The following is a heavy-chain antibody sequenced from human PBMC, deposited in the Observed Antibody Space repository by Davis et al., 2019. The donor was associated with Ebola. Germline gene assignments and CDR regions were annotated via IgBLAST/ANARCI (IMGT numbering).Heavy chain of an antibody. CDR1: GYTFTGDY. V-gene: IGHV1-2*02. D-gene: IGHD7-27*01. CDR3: ARDRSKLGRCGAFDY. J-gene: IGHJ4*02. Sequence: AASVKVSCKASGYTFTGDYMHWVRQAPGQGLEWMGWVNPSSGDTRYAQKFQGRVTMTRDTSITTAYMELSGLTSDDTALYYCARDRSKLGRCGAFDYWGQGTLVTVSS. CDR2: VNPSSGDT.